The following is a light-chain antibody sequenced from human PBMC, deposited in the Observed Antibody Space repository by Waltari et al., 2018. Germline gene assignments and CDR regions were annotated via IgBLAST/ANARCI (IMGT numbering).Light chain of an antibody. CDR2: QDT. CDR3: QAWDRKYARV. V-gene: IGLV3-1*01. CDR1: KLGAKY. Sequence: SYELTQPTSVSVAPGQTANITCSGDKLGAKYASWYQQKAGHSPVLVFHQDTKRPSGNPERFSGCTSGNAATLTISGAQAVDEADYFCQAWDRKYARVFGGGTKLTVL. J-gene: IGLJ2*01.